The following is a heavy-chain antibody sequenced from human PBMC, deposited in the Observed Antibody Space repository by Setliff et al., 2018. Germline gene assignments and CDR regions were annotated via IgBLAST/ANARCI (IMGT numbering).Heavy chain of an antibody. D-gene: IGHD3-3*01. CDR2: INPSGGLT. J-gene: IGHJ3*02. V-gene: IGHV1-46*02. Sequence: ASVKVSCKASGYTFNSYGITWVRQAPGQGLEWMGWINPSGGLTRYAQKFQGRVTMTRDTSTSTVYMEVISLRSEDTAVYFCARDRFYNSWSGTSITAPHDAFDIWGQGTMVTVSS. CDR3: ARDRFYNSWSGTSITAPHDAFDI. CDR1: GYTFNSYG.